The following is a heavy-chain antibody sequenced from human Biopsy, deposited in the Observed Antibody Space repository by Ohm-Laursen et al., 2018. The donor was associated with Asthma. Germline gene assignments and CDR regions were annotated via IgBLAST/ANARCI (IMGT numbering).Heavy chain of an antibody. Sequence: SSVKVSCKASGYTFRSYGVSWVRQAPGQGLEWMGGLIPVLGTPDHAQMFEGRVTITADESTSTAYMELSSLSSEDTAVCYCARGYSGSDRIVYYYSGLEVWGQGTTVTVSS. V-gene: IGHV1-69*01. D-gene: IGHD5-12*01. CDR1: GYTFRSYG. J-gene: IGHJ6*02. CDR2: LIPVLGTP. CDR3: ARGYSGSDRIVYYYSGLEV.